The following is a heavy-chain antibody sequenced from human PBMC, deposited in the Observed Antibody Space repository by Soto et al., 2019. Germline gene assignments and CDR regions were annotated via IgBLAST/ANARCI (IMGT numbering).Heavy chain of an antibody. Sequence: PEGSLRLSCAASGFTVSSNYMSWVHQAPGKGLEWVSVIYSGGSTYYADSVKGRFTISRDNSKNTLYLQMNSLRAEDMAVYYCARGRYYYDSSGYYPQPLDYWGQGTLVTVSS. V-gene: IGHV3-53*01. CDR3: ARGRYYYDSSGYYPQPLDY. CDR2: IYSGGST. D-gene: IGHD3-22*01. J-gene: IGHJ4*02. CDR1: GFTVSSNY.